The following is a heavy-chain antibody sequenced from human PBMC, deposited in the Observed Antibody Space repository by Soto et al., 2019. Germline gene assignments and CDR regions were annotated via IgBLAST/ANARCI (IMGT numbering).Heavy chain of an antibody. CDR1: GYTFTSYY. J-gene: IGHJ3*01. V-gene: IGHV1-46*01. CDR2: INPSGGST. Sequence: ASVKVSCKASGYTFTSYYMHWVRQAPGQGLEWMGIINPSGGSTSYAQKFQGRVTMTRDTSTSTVYMELSSLRSEDTAVYYCARVRGWGLDYYDSSGYCHAPDAFDLWGQGRRVTVPS. CDR3: ARVRGWGLDYYDSSGYCHAPDAFDL. D-gene: IGHD3-22*01.